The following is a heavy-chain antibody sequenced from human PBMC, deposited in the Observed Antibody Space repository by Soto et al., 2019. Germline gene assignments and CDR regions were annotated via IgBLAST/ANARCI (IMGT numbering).Heavy chain of an antibody. CDR2: ISGSGGST. D-gene: IGHD3-9*01. CDR1: GFTFSTYA. Sequence: GVSLRLSCAASGFTFSTYAMNWVRQAPGKGLEWVSAISGSGGSTNYADSVKGRFTISRDTYKSTLNLQMNSLRAEDSAIYYFDKAKDQLRYFDWLHPRAHEFDSWGQGTLVTVSS. V-gene: IGHV3-23*01. CDR3: DKAKDQLRYFDWLHPRAHEFDS. J-gene: IGHJ4*02.